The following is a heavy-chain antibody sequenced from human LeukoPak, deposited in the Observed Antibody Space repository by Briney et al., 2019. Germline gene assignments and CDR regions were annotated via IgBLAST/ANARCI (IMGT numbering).Heavy chain of an antibody. V-gene: IGHV3-48*01. CDR1: GFTFNTYT. CDR2: ISSTSTFT. J-gene: IGHJ4*02. CDR3: ARGYNHQIAAANDY. Sequence: PGGSLRLSCAASGFTFNTYTFNWVRQAPGKGLEWVAFISSTSTFTYYADSVKGRFTVSRGNAKNSLFLQMNSLRVEDTAIYYCARGYNHQIAAANDYWGQGALVTVSS. D-gene: IGHD6-13*01.